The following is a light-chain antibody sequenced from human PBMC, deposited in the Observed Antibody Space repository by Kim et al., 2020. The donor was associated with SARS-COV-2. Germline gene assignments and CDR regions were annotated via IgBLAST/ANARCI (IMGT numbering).Light chain of an antibody. CDR2: GNT. V-gene: IGLV1-40*01. CDR3: QSFDSSLRVWV. J-gene: IGLJ3*02. Sequence: QRVTIACTGSSSNIGEVYGVHWYQQLPGTAPKLLIYGNTNRPSGVPDRFSGSKSGTSASLTIAGLQAEDEADYYCQSFDSSLRVWVFGGGTQLTVL. CDR1: SSNIGEVYG.